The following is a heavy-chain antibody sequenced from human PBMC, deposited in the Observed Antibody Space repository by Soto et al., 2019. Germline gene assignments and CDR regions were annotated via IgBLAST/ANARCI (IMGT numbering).Heavy chain of an antibody. Sequence: PGGSLRLSCAASGFTFSTYDMSWVRQAPWKGLEWVATIAGSGRNADYADSVKGRFTISRGNSKNTLYLQMNSLIAEDTAVYYCAYRTGFDYWGQGALVTVSS. CDR1: GFTFSTYD. CDR3: AYRTGFDY. V-gene: IGHV3-23*01. J-gene: IGHJ4*02. CDR2: IAGSGRNA.